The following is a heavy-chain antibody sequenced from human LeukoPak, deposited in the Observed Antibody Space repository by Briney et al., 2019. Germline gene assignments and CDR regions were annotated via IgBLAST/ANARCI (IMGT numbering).Heavy chain of an antibody. V-gene: IGHV3-66*01. Sequence: GGSLRPPCAASGFTVSSNYMSLVRQAPGKGLEWVSVIYSGGSTYYADSVKGRFTISRDNSKNTLYLQMNSLRAEDTAVYYCARGQQLEYFDYWGQGTLVTVSS. D-gene: IGHD6-13*01. CDR1: GFTVSSNY. CDR2: IYSGGST. J-gene: IGHJ4*02. CDR3: ARGQQLEYFDY.